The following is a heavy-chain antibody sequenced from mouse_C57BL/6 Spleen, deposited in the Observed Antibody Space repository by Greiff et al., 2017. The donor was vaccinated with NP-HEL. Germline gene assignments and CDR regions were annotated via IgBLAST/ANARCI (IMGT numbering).Heavy chain of an antibody. CDR2: IDPENGDT. CDR1: GFNIKDDY. CDR3: TTVTTVG. Sequence: VQLQQSGAELVRPGASVKLSCTASGFNIKDDYMHWVKQRPEQGLEWIGWIDPENGDTEYASKFQGKATITADTSSNTAYLQLSSLTSEDTAVYYCTTVTTVGWGQGTTLTVSS. V-gene: IGHV14-4*01. D-gene: IGHD1-1*01. J-gene: IGHJ2*01.